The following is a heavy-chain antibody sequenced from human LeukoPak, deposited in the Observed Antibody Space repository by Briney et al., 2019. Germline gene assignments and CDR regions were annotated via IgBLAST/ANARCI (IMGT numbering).Heavy chain of an antibody. CDR3: AADLAGDYITDY. J-gene: IGHJ4*02. CDR2: IVVGSGNT. CDR1: GFTFTSSA. V-gene: IGHV1-58*01. Sequence: SVKVSCKAPGFTFTSSAVQWVRQARGQRLEWIGWIVVGSGNTNYAQKFQERVTITRDMSTSTAYMELSSLRSEDTAVYYCAADLAGDYITDYWGQGTLVTVSS. D-gene: IGHD4-17*01.